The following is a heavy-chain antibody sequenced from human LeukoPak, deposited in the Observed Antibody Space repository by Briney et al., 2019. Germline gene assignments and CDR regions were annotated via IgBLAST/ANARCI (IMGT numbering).Heavy chain of an antibody. V-gene: IGHV4-59*01. CDR1: GGSISSYY. CDR3: ARYDRVAFDI. Sequence: SETLSLTCTVSGGSISSYYWSWIRQPPGKGLEWIGCIYYSGSTNYNPSLKSRVTISVDTSKNQFSLKLSSVTAADTAVYYCARYDRVAFDIWGQGTMVTVSS. CDR2: IYYSGST. J-gene: IGHJ3*02. D-gene: IGHD3-22*01.